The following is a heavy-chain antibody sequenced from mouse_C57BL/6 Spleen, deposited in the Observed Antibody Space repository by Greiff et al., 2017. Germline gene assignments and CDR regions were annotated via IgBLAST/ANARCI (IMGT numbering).Heavy chain of an antibody. CDR3: ARGNYYYGSSYEYFDV. V-gene: IGHV1-81*01. D-gene: IGHD1-1*01. Sequence: VKLQESGAELARPGASVKLSCKASGYTFTSYGISWVKQRTGQGLEWIGEIYPRSGNTYYNEKFKGKATLTADKSSSTAYMELRSLTSEDSAVYFCARGNYYYGSSYEYFDVWGTGTTVTVSS. J-gene: IGHJ1*03. CDR2: IYPRSGNT. CDR1: GYTFTSYG.